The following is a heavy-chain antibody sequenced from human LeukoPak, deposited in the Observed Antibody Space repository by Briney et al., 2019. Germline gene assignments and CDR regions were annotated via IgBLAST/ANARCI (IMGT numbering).Heavy chain of an antibody. CDR1: GFTFSSYS. D-gene: IGHD5-24*01. Sequence: PGGSLRLSCAASGFTFSSYSMTWVRQPPGTGLEWIGYIYYSGSTYYNPSLKSRLTISIDTSTNQFSLKLISVTTADTAVYYCATHKRFGDYLDYWGQGTLVTVSS. CDR3: ATHKRFGDYLDY. CDR2: IYYSGST. J-gene: IGHJ4*02. V-gene: IGHV4-59*06.